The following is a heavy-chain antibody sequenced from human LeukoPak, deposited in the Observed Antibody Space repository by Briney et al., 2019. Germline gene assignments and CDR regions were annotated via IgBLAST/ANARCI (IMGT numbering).Heavy chain of an antibody. V-gene: IGHV3-23*01. J-gene: IGHJ6*02. D-gene: IGHD6-6*01. Sequence: GGSLRLSCAASGFTFSSYWMSWVRQAPGKGLEWVSAISGSGGSTYYADSVKGRFTISRDNSKNTLYLQMNSLRAEDTAVYYCAKEFIAARFYYYGMDVWGQGTTVTVSS. CDR2: ISGSGGST. CDR1: GFTFSSYW. CDR3: AKEFIAARFYYYGMDV.